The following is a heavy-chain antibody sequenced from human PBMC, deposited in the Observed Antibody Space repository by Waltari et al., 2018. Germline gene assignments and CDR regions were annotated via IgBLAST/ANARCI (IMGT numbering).Heavy chain of an antibody. V-gene: IGHV1-18*01. Sequence: QVQLVQSGAEVKKPGASVKVSCKASGYTFTSYGISWVRQAPGQGLEWMGWSSAYNGNTNHAQKLQGRVTMTTDTSTSTAYMELRCLRSDDTAVYYCAREWFGELPPYYYYGMDVWGQGTTVTVSS. J-gene: IGHJ6*02. D-gene: IGHD3-10*01. CDR2: SSAYNGNT. CDR3: AREWFGELPPYYYYGMDV. CDR1: GYTFTSYG.